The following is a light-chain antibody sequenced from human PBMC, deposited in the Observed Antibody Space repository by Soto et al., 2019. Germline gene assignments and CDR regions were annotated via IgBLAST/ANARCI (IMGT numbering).Light chain of an antibody. Sequence: QSVLTQPASVSGSPGQSITISCTGTSSDVGGYNYVSWYQQHPGEAPKLLIYDVSNRPSGVSNRFSGSKSGNTASLTISGLQAEDEADYYCSSYRSSSTVYVFGPGTKVTVL. CDR1: SSDVGGYNY. CDR2: DVS. CDR3: SSYRSSSTVYV. V-gene: IGLV2-14*01. J-gene: IGLJ1*01.